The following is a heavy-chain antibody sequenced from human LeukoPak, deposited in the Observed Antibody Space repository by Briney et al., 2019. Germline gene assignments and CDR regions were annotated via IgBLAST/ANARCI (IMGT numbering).Heavy chain of an antibody. D-gene: IGHD4-17*01. J-gene: IGHJ6*02. V-gene: IGHV4-4*02. Sequence: SRTLYLTCAVSGGSISTTHWWSWVRQAPGKGLEWIGEIFQRGRTNYNPSLKSRVIISQDKSTNQFSLTLSSVTAADTAVYYCARGLSTAVTYKGREDYYYYYGMDLWGQGTTVTVSS. CDR2: IFQRGRT. CDR3: ARGLSTAVTYKGREDYYYYYGMDL. CDR1: GGSISTTHW.